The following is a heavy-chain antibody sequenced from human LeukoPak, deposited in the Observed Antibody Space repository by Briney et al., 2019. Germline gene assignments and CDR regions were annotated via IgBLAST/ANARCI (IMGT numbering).Heavy chain of an antibody. D-gene: IGHD3-22*01. J-gene: IGHJ4*02. CDR3: AKGYYDSSGPNYFDY. CDR2: VSGDGGST. Sequence: GGSLRLPCAASGFTFDDYAIHWVRQVPGKALEWVSLVSGDGGSTYYADSVRGRFTISRDNSKNSLYLEMNSLRTEDTALYYCAKGYYDSSGPNYFDYWGQGTLVTVSS. V-gene: IGHV3-43*02. CDR1: GFTFDDYA.